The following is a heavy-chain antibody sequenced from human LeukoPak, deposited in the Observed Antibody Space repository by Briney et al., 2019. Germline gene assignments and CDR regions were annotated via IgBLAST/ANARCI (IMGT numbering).Heavy chain of an antibody. CDR3: ARKSRRNWFDP. J-gene: IGHJ5*02. CDR2: IYYSGST. D-gene: IGHD3-3*01. V-gene: IGHV4-59*01. CDR1: GGSISSYY. Sequence: SETLSLTCTVSGGSISSYYWSWIRQPPGKGLEWIGYIYYSGSTNYNPSLKSRVTTSVDTSKNQFSLKLSSVTAADTAVYYCARKSRRNWFDPWGQGTLVTVSS.